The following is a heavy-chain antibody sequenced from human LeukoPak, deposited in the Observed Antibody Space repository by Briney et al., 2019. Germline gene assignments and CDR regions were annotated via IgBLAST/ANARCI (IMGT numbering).Heavy chain of an antibody. Sequence: SETLSLTCAVYGGSFSGYYWSWIRQPPGKGLEWMGEINHSGSTNYNPSLKSRVTISVDTSKNQFSLKLSSVTAADTAVYYCARGLRGYSYGYEDYWGQGTLVTVSS. V-gene: IGHV4-34*01. J-gene: IGHJ4*02. D-gene: IGHD5-18*01. CDR1: GGSFSGYY. CDR3: ARGLRGYSYGYEDY. CDR2: INHSGST.